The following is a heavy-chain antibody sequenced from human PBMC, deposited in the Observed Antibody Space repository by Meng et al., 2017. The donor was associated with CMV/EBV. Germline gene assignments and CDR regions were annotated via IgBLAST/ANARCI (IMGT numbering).Heavy chain of an antibody. CDR1: GGSFSGYY. V-gene: IGHV4-34*01. CDR2: INHSGST. D-gene: IGHD2-21*01. CDR3: ARSVVVIATRRGYFDL. J-gene: IGHJ2*01. Sequence: YGGSFSGYYGRWIRQPPGKGLEWIGEINHSGSTNYNPSLKSRVTISVDTSKNQFSLKLSSVTAADTAVYYCARSVVVIATRRGYFDLWGRGTLVTVSS.